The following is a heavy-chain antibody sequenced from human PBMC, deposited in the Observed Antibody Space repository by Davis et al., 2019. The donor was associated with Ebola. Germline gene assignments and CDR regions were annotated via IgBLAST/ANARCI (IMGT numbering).Heavy chain of an antibody. CDR1: GFTFNSYA. CDR3: AKRWEFRYFDY. D-gene: IGHD1-26*01. Sequence: PGGSLRLSCAASGFTFNSYAMNWVRQTPGKGLEWVSSILSGGNTFYADSVKGRFTISRDNSKNTLYLQMDSLRVEDTALYYCAKRWEFRYFDYWGQGTLVTVSS. V-gene: IGHV3-23*01. CDR2: ILSGGNT. J-gene: IGHJ4*02.